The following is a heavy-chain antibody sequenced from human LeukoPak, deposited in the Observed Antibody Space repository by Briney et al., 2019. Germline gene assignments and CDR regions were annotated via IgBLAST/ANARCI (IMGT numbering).Heavy chain of an antibody. CDR2: IYYSGST. V-gene: IGHV4-39*07. CDR3: ARVAVVVADPFDY. J-gene: IGHJ4*02. D-gene: IGHD6-19*01. Sequence: SETLSLTCSVSGGSVSSSSCYWGWIRQSPGKGLEWIGSIYYSGSTYYNPSLQSRVTISVDTSKNQFSLKLTSVTAADTAVYYCARVAVVVADPFDYWGQGTLVTVSA. CDR1: GGSVSSSSCY.